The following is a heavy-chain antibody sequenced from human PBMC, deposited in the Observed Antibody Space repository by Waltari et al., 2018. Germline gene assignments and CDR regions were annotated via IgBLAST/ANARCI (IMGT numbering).Heavy chain of an antibody. CDR3: VRQGLLFDHYGSKGDPQAIEY. CDR2: IFPCDCDT. D-gene: IGHD3-10*01. Sequence: EAHLAQSGAEVKKPGESLKISCQASGYIFPNYWIGWVRQEPGKGLEWVGVIFPCDCDTCYSPSRHGQVSIPADKSISPAYLQWTRRKGTVTVMYYCVRQGLLFDHYGSKGDPQAIEYWGHGTLVIVSS. CDR1: GYIFPNYW. V-gene: IGHV5-51*01. J-gene: IGHJ4*01.